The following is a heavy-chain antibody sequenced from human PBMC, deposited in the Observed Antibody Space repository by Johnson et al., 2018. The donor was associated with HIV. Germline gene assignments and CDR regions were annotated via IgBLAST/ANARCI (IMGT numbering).Heavy chain of an antibody. CDR1: GFTVSSNY. Sequence: VQLVESGGGLVQPGGSLRLSCAASGFTVSSNYMSWVRQAPGKGLEWVSVISLGGSTYSADSVKGRFTISRDNSKNTLYLQMNSLRADDTAVYYCARLPSGYSRDGFNIWGQGTMVTVSS. CDR3: ARLPSGYSRDGFNI. CDR2: ISLGGST. V-gene: IGHV3-66*04. J-gene: IGHJ3*02. D-gene: IGHD5-18*01.